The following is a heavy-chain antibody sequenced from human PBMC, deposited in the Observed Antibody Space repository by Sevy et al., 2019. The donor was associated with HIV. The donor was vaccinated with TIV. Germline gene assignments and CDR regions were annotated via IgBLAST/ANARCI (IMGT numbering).Heavy chain of an antibody. Sequence: SETLSLTCTVSGASISSSGHYWGWIRQPPGKGLEWRASINYSGITFYNPSLKSRVTISADTSKNQFSLDLNSVTAADTAIYFCAGPILTYNNGWSYYDYWGQGTVVTVSS. D-gene: IGHD6-19*01. CDR2: INYSGIT. V-gene: IGHV4-39*01. J-gene: IGHJ4*02. CDR1: GASISSSGHY. CDR3: AGPILTYNNGWSYYDY.